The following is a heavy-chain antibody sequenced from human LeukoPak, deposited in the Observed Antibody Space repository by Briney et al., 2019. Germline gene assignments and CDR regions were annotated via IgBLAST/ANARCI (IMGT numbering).Heavy chain of an antibody. D-gene: IGHD6-13*01. V-gene: IGHV4-30-2*01. CDR1: GGSISSGGYS. Sequence: SQTLSLTCAVSGGSISSGGYSWSWIRQPPGKGLEWIGEINHSGSTKYNPSLKSRVTISVDPSKNQFSLKLNSVTAADTAVYYCAKSGRRQLVPYGQYFQHWGQGTLVTVSS. CDR2: INHSGST. J-gene: IGHJ1*01. CDR3: AKSGRRQLVPYGQYFQH.